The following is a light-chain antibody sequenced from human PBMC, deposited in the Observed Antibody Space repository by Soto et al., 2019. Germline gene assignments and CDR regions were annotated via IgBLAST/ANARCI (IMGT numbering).Light chain of an antibody. Sequence: DIQMTQSPSSLSASVGDRVSITCRASHDISNYLAWYQQRPGKVPKLLVYAASALQSGVPSRFSGSGPGTDFTLTISSLLPEDVATYYCQEYYSARSFGQGTKVDIK. CDR2: AAS. J-gene: IGKJ1*01. V-gene: IGKV1-27*01. CDR1: HDISNY. CDR3: QEYYSARS.